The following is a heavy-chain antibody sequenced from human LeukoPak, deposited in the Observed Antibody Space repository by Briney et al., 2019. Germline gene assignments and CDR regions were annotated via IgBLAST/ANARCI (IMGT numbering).Heavy chain of an antibody. Sequence: SETLSLTCTVSGGSISGYYWSWIRQPPGKGLEWIGYIYSSGSPNYTPSLKSRVTISVDTSKNQFSLMLKPVTAADTAVYYCARRVAVVGSNWFDPWGQGTLVTVSS. CDR3: ARRVAVVGSNWFDP. V-gene: IGHV4-59*01. D-gene: IGHD6-13*01. CDR1: GGSISGYY. J-gene: IGHJ5*02. CDR2: IYSSGSP.